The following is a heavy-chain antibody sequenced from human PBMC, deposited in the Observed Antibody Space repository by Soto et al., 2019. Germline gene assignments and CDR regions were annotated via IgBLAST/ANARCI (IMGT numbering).Heavy chain of an antibody. J-gene: IGHJ6*02. Sequence: GESLKISCKGSGYSFTSYWISWVRQMPGKGLEWMGRIDPSDSYTNYSPSFQGHVTTSADKSISTAYLQWSSLKASDTAMYYCARLGLGAAQPSYYYGMDVWGQRTTVTGSS. CDR3: ARLGLGAAQPSYYYGMDV. CDR2: IDPSDSYT. V-gene: IGHV5-10-1*01. D-gene: IGHD6-13*01. CDR1: GYSFTSYW.